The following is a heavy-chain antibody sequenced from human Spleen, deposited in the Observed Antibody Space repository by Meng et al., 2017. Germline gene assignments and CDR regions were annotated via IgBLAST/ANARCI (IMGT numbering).Heavy chain of an antibody. Sequence: QLQLQGSGPALCQRAGTCAPTCAVSRGSIRSSNWWSWVSQPPGKGLEWIGEIYHSGSTNYNPSLKSRVTISVDKSKNQFSLKLSSVTAADTAVYYCASVSNTADLHGDYWGQGTLVTVSS. V-gene: IGHV4-4*02. CDR1: RGSIRSSNW. J-gene: IGHJ4*02. CDR2: IYHSGST. CDR3: ASVSNTADLHGDY. D-gene: IGHD5-18*01.